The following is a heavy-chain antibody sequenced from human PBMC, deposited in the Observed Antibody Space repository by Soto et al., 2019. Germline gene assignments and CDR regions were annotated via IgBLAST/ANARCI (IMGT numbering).Heavy chain of an antibody. CDR3: AKETSAYEIDY. CDR2: ISYDGNTK. J-gene: IGHJ4*02. D-gene: IGHD5-12*01. V-gene: IGHV3-30-3*01. Sequence: QVQLVESGGGVVQPGRSLRLSCAASGFIFSGYAMHWVRQAPGKGLEWVAVISYDGNTKYYADSVKDRFTVSRDNSKNTLYVQMNNLSAEDTAMYYCAKETSAYEIDYWGQGTLVTVSS. CDR1: GFIFSGYA.